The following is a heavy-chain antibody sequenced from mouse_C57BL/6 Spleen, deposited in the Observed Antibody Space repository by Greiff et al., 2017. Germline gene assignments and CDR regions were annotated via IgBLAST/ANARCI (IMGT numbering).Heavy chain of an antibody. CDR1: GYAFSSSW. CDR2: IYPGDGDT. CDR3: ARGGDYDVSRDYFDY. D-gene: IGHD2-3*01. Sequence: VQLQQSGPELVKPGASVKISCKASGYAFSSSWMNWVKQRPGKGLEWIGRIYPGDGDTNYNGKFKGKATLTAAKSSSTAYMQLSSLTSEDSAVYFCARGGDYDVSRDYFDYWGQGTTLTVSS. J-gene: IGHJ2*01. V-gene: IGHV1-82*01.